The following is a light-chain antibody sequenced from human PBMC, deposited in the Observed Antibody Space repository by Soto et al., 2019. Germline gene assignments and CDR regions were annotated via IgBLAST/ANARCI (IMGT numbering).Light chain of an antibody. J-gene: IGLJ3*02. CDR2: NNN. CDR1: SSNIGSNA. CDR3: ATWDDGLNGWV. V-gene: IGLV1-44*01. Sequence: QAVVTQQPSASGTPGQRVTISCSGRSSNIGSNAVNWYQQFPGMAPKVLIYNNNERPSGVPDRFSGSKSGTSASLAISGLQSEDDADYYCATWDDGLNGWVFGGGTKVTVL.